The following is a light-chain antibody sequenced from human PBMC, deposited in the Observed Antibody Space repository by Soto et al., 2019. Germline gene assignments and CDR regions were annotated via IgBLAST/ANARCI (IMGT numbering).Light chain of an antibody. CDR1: NSDVGSYNR. V-gene: IGLV2-18*01. Sequence: QSALTQPPSVSGSPGQSVTISCTGTNSDVGSYNRVSWYQQPPGTAPKLMIYEVSNRPSGVPDRFSGSKSGNTASLTISGLQAEDEADYYCSLYTSSSNVVFGGGTKVTVL. CDR3: SLYTSSSNVV. CDR2: EVS. J-gene: IGLJ2*01.